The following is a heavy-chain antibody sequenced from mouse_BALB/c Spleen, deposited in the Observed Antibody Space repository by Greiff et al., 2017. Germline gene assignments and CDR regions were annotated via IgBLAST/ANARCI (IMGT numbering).Heavy chain of an antibody. CDR3: ARDKGDYDGSWFAY. V-gene: IGHV2-9*02. CDR1: GFSLTSYG. D-gene: IGHD2-4*01. J-gene: IGHJ3*01. Sequence: VQVVESGPGLVAPSQSLSITCTVSGFSLTSYGVHWVRQPPGKGLEWLGVIWAGGSTNYNSALMSRLSISKDNSKSQVFLKMNSLQTDDTAMYYCARDKGDYDGSWFAYWGQGTLVTVSA. CDR2: IWAGGST.